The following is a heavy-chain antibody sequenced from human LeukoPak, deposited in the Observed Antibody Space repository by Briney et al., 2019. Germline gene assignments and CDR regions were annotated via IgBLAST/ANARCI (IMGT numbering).Heavy chain of an antibody. V-gene: IGHV3-30*18. CDR1: EFTFSIYG. CDR3: AKEKGSGSYYNYQYGMDV. Sequence: PGGPLRLSCAASEFTFSIYGMHWVRQAPGKALEWVAVISFDGGNKVYADSVKGRVTISRDNSKTTLSLQMNSLRAEDTAVYYCAKEKGSGSYYNYQYGMDVWGQGTTVTVSS. CDR2: ISFDGGNK. J-gene: IGHJ6*02. D-gene: IGHD3-10*01.